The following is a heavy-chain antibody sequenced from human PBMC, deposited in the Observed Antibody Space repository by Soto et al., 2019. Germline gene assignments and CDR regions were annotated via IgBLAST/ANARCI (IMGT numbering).Heavy chain of an antibody. V-gene: IGHV3-23*01. D-gene: IGHD1-1*01. J-gene: IGHJ4*02. CDR2: ISGGGHVT. CDR1: GLPFGNYA. Sequence: GRAMRLSCAASGLPFGNYAMSWVRQAPGKGLEWISGISGGGHVTNYADSVKGRFTISRDNSRNTLYLQMNRLRVEDTAVYYCAKDPRLQLGFWGQGTLVTVSS. CDR3: AKDPRLQLGF.